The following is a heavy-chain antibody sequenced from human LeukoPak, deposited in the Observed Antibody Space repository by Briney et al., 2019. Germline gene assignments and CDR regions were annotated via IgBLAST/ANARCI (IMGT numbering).Heavy chain of an antibody. V-gene: IGHV4-59*01. Sequence: SSETLSLTCTVSGGSISSYYWSWIRQPPGKGLEWIGCTHYSGATNYNPSLKSRVTISVDTSKNQLSLNLSSVTAADTAVYYCARDRYGGNSGEFDYWGQGTLVTVSS. CDR3: ARDRYGGNSGEFDY. CDR2: THYSGAT. CDR1: GGSISSYY. J-gene: IGHJ4*02. D-gene: IGHD4-23*01.